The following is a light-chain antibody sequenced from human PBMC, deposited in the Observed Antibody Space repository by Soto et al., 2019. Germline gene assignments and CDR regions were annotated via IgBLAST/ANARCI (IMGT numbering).Light chain of an antibody. CDR2: EVS. CDR1: SSDVGNYNL. V-gene: IGLV2-23*02. Sequence: QSALTQPASVSGSPGQSITISCTGTSSDVGNYNLVSWYQQYPGKAPKLMIYEVSKRSSGVSNRFSGSKSGNTASLTISGLQAEDEADYYCCSYAGSSTFYVFGTGTKVTVL. CDR3: CSYAGSSTFYV. J-gene: IGLJ1*01.